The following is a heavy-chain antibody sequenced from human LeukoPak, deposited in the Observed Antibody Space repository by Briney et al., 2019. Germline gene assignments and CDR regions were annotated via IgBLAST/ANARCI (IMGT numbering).Heavy chain of an antibody. J-gene: IGHJ5*02. Sequence: ASVKVSCKASGYIFTSYGISWVRQAPGQGLEWIGWISVYNGNTNYPQRLQGRVTMTTDTSTTTAYMELRSLRSDDTAVYYCARDINGYYYDSHGYYPTDLWGPGTLVTVSS. CDR3: ARDINGYYYDSHGYYPTDL. V-gene: IGHV1-18*01. CDR1: GYIFTSYG. CDR2: ISVYNGNT. D-gene: IGHD3-22*01.